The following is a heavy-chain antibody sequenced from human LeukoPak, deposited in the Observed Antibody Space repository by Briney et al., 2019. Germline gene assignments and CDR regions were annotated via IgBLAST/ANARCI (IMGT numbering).Heavy chain of an antibody. Sequence: GGSLRLSCAASGFTFSKYWMTWVRQAPGKGLEWVANIRGDGSVKYLLDSVKGRFTISRDNVKNSLSLEMNNLRAEDTAVYYCSRDANYYDSSRHYFDAFDIRGQGTMVTVSS. V-gene: IGHV3-7*01. J-gene: IGHJ3*02. CDR3: SRDANYYDSSRHYFDAFDI. CDR1: GFTFSKYW. D-gene: IGHD3-22*01. CDR2: IRGDGSVK.